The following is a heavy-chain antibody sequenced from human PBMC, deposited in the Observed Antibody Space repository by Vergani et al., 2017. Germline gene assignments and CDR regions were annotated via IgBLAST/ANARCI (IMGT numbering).Heavy chain of an antibody. CDR1: GFTFRSYA. J-gene: IGHJ4*02. CDR2: MSGSGGST. CDR3: AKDEAILWRSPVFDY. V-gene: IGHV3-23*01. Sequence: EVQLLESGGGLVQPGGSLRLSCAASGFTFRSYAMSWVRQAPGKGREWVSAMSGSGGSTYYADSVKGLFTISRDNSKNTLYLQMNRLRAEDTAVYYCAKDEAILWRSPVFDYWGQGNLVTVSS. D-gene: IGHD3-10*01.